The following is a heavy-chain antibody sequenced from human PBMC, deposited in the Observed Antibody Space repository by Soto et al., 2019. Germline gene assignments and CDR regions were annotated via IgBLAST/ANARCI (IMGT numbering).Heavy chain of an antibody. V-gene: IGHV1-69*01. CDR3: ARDCSSTSCYPRSRGWFDP. Sequence: QVQLVQSGAEVEKPGSSVKVSCKASGGTFSSYAISWVRQAPGQGIEWMGGIIPIFGTANYAQKFQGRVTITADESTRTAYMELSSLRSEDTAVYYCARDCSSTSCYPRSRGWFDPWGQGTLVTVSS. CDR2: IIPIFGTA. D-gene: IGHD2-2*01. J-gene: IGHJ5*02. CDR1: GGTFSSYA.